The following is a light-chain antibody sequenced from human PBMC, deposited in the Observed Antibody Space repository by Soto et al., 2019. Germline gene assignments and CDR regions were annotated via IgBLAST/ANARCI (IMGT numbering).Light chain of an antibody. J-gene: IGKJ1*01. CDR2: LSF. Sequence: DVVMTQSPLSLPVTPGEPASISCRSSQSLLHSNGNTYLDWYLQKPGQSPQLLIYLSFNRASGVPDRFSGSGTGTDFTLKISRVEAEDVGVYYCMQGLPGPWTFGQGTKVEIK. V-gene: IGKV2-28*01. CDR3: MQGLPGPWT. CDR1: QSLLHSNGNTY.